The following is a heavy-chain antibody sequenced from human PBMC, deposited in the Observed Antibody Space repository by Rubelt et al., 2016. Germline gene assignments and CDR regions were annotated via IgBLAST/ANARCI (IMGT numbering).Heavy chain of an antibody. V-gene: IGHV3-9*01. CDR2: ISWNSGSI. Sequence: GKGLEWVSGISWNSGSIGYADSVKGRFTISRDNAKNSLYLQMNSLRAEDTAVYYCARNTPFWNYVSGYFDYWGQGTLVTVSS. J-gene: IGHJ4*02. D-gene: IGHD1-7*01. CDR3: ARNTPFWNYVSGYFDY.